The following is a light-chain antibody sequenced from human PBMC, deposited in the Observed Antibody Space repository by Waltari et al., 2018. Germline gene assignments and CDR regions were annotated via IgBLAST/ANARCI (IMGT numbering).Light chain of an antibody. CDR3: CSFTATHTLL. J-gene: IGLJ2*01. Sequence: QSALTQPASVSGSPGQSITTSCTGTNNPVGASKFVSWYQQHPGRAPQLMIYDATERPSGISYRFSGSKSANTASLTISGLLPEDEAIYYCCSFTATHTLLFGGGTTVTVL. V-gene: IGLV2-14*03. CDR2: DAT. CDR1: NNPVGASKF.